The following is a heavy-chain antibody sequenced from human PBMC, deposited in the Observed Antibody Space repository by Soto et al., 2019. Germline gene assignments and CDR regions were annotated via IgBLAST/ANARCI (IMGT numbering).Heavy chain of an antibody. CDR3: ARPEIPTRSNDYDYPFDL. V-gene: IGHV5-51*01. CDR2: IYPGDSDT. J-gene: IGHJ5*02. Sequence: PGESLPISCKGSGWILSIYWIGWVRQMNGKGLEWMGIIYPGDSDTRYNPSFQDQVTISVDKSTSTAYLEWNSLKASDTAIYYCARPEIPTRSNDYDYPFDLWGQGTLVTVSS. CDR1: GWILSIYW. D-gene: IGHD3-22*01.